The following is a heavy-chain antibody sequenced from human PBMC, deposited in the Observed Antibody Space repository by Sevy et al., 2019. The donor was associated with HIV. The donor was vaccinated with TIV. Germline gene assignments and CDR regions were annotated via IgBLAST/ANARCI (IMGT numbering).Heavy chain of an antibody. V-gene: IGHV3-30*18. CDR2: ISYDGTDT. CDR1: GFTFNTYG. Sequence: GGSLRLSCAASGFTFNTYGMHWVRQTPGKGLEWVAVISYDGTDTYYADSVKGRFTISKDNSKNTLSLQMNSLRVEDTAVYYCAKAAIVVVSASPNCFDSLGPGTVVTVSS. J-gene: IGHJ4*02. CDR3: AKAAIVVVSASPNCFDS. D-gene: IGHD2-21*02.